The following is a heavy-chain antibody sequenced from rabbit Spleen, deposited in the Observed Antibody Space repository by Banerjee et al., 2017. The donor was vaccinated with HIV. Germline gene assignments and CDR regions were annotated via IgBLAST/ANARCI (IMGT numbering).Heavy chain of an antibody. CDR1: GFSFSDRDV. V-gene: IGHV1S45*01. CDR2: INTATGKP. D-gene: IGHD8-1*01. J-gene: IGHJ6*01. CDR3: ASDTGTSFSTYGMDL. Sequence: QEQLEESGGGLVKPEGSLTLTCKASGFSFSDRDVMCWVRQAPGKGLEWIACINTATGKPVYASWEKGRFTISRTSSPTVALQMTRLTAADTAPYFCASDTGTSFSTYGMDLWDPGTLVTVS.